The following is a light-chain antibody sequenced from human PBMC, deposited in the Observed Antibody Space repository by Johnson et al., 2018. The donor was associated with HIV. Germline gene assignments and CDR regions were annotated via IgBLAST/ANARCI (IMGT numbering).Light chain of an antibody. CDR2: DNN. J-gene: IGLJ1*01. Sequence: QPVLTQPPSVSAAPGQKVTISCSGSSSDIGNNYVSWYQQLPGTAPKLLIYDNNKRPSGIPARFSGSKSGTSATLDITGLQTGDEADYYCGTWDSRLRNVFGTGTKVTVL. CDR3: GTWDSRLRNV. CDR1: SSDIGNNY. V-gene: IGLV1-51*01.